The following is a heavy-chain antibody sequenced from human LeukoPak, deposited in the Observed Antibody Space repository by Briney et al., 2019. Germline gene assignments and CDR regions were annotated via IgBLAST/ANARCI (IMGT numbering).Heavy chain of an antibody. CDR1: GYTFTSYD. J-gene: IGHJ5*02. Sequence: GASVKVSCKASGYTFTSYDINWVRQATGQGLEWMGWMNPNSGNTGYAQKFQGRVTMTRNTSISTAYMELGSLRSEDTAVYYCARGRYCSGGSCYHENWFDPWGQGTLVTVSS. CDR2: MNPNSGNT. CDR3: ARGRYCSGGSCYHENWFDP. V-gene: IGHV1-8*01. D-gene: IGHD2-15*01.